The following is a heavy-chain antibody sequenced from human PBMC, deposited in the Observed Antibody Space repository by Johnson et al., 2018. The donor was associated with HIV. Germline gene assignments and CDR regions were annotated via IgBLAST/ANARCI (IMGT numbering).Heavy chain of an antibody. J-gene: IGHJ3*02. CDR1: GFTFSNAW. CDR2: LKSNTDGGTT. D-gene: IGHD1-26*01. V-gene: IGHV3-15*01. Sequence: VQLVESGGGLVKPGGSLRLSCAASGFTFSNAWMSWVRPAPGKGLEWVGRLKSNTDGGTTDYAAPVTARFTISRDDSKNTLYLQMNSLKTEDTAVYYCTTDRTIIVGANRDDAFDIWGQGTMVTVSS. CDR3: TTDRTIIVGANRDDAFDI.